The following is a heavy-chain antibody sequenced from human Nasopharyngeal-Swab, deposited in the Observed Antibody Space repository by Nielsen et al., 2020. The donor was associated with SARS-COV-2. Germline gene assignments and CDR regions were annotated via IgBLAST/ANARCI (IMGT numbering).Heavy chain of an antibody. J-gene: IGHJ4*02. CDR1: GYTFTRSD. V-gene: IGHV1-8*01. CDR3: ASGGTAY. D-gene: IGHD1-1*01. Sequence: ASVKDSCKDSGYTFTRSDINWVRQATGQGVEWMGWMNPNSGNTGYAQKFKGRVTMTRNTSISTGYMELSGLRFEDTAVYYCASGGTAYWGQGTLVTVSS. CDR2: MNPNSGNT.